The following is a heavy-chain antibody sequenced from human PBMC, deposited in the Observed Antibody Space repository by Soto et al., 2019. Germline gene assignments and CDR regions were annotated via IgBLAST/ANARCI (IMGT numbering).Heavy chain of an antibody. CDR1: GFSFSEYTYA. D-gene: IGHD1-7*01. CDR3: AKDRNYPRDQFHY. V-gene: IGHV3-23*01. CDR2: ISANGQGI. J-gene: IGHJ4*02. Sequence: GGSLRLSCVASGFSFSEYTYALSWVRQAPGKGLEWVSAISANGQGIYYADSVRGRFTISRDNSKNTIFLHMDSLRAEDTAVYYCAKDRNYPRDQFHYWGQGTLVTVSS.